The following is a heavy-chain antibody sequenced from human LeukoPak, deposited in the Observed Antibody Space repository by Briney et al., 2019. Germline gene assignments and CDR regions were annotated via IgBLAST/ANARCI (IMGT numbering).Heavy chain of an antibody. CDR2: IYTSGST. CDR1: GGSVSSGSYY. CDR3: ARRYISPGKLGVLYYFDY. V-gene: IGHV4-61*02. D-gene: IGHD3-16*01. Sequence: SETLSLTCTVSGGSVSSGSYYWSWIRQPAGKGLEWIGRIYTSGSTNYNPSLKSRVTISVDTSKNQFSLKLSSVTAADTAVYYCARRYISPGKLGVLYYFDYWGQGTLVTVSS. J-gene: IGHJ4*02.